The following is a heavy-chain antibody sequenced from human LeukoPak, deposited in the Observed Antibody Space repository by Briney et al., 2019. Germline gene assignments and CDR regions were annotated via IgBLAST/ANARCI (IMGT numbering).Heavy chain of an antibody. V-gene: IGHV1-2*02. D-gene: IGHD2-15*01. CDR3: ARGGVGGIVVVVAAHFDY. Sequence: ASVKVSCKASGYTSTGYYMHWVRQAPGQGLEWMGWINPNSGGTNYAQKFQGRVTMTRDTSISTAYMELSRLRSDDTAVYYCARGGVGGIVVVVAAHFDYWGQGTLVSVSS. CDR1: GYTSTGYY. CDR2: INPNSGGT. J-gene: IGHJ4*02.